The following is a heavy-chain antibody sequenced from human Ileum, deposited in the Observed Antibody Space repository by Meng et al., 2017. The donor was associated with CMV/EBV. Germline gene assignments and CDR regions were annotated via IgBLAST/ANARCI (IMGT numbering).Heavy chain of an antibody. V-gene: IGHV4-34*01. CDR3: ARLYDSSGCDY. Sequence: SETLSLTCAVYGGSFSGYYLSWIRQPPGKGLEWIGEINHSGSTNYNPSLKSRVTISVDTSKNQFSLKLSSVTAADTAVYYCARLYDSSGCDYWGQGTLVTVSS. J-gene: IGHJ4*02. CDR2: INHSGST. CDR1: GGSFSGYY. D-gene: IGHD3-22*01.